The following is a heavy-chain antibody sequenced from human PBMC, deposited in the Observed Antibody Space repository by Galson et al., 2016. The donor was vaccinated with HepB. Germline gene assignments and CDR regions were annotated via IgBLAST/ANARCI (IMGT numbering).Heavy chain of an antibody. D-gene: IGHD5-24*01. J-gene: IGHJ4*02. V-gene: IGHV3-7*01. CDR1: GFTISHYW. CDR2: MRQGESEK. CDR3: ARARKDGYNNGALFDS. Sequence: SLRLSCAASGFTISHYWMSWVRQAPGEGLEWVANMRQGESEKDYVDSAKGRFTISRDNAKNSLYLQMNSLRAEDTAVYYCARARKDGYNNGALFDSWGQGTLLAVSS.